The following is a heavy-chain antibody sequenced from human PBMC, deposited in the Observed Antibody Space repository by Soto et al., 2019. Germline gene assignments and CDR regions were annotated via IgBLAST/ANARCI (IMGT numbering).Heavy chain of an antibody. V-gene: IGHV3-23*01. CDR2: ISASGGNI. J-gene: IGHJ3*02. CDR1: GFIFSDYA. Sequence: GGSLRLSCVASGFIFSDYAMTWVRQAPGRGLQWVATISASGGNIEYADSVKGRFTISRDNSKNTLYLQMNSLRAEDTAVYYCAREPPYYYDSSGYYQGAFDIWGQGTMVTVSS. CDR3: AREPPYYYDSSGYYQGAFDI. D-gene: IGHD3-22*01.